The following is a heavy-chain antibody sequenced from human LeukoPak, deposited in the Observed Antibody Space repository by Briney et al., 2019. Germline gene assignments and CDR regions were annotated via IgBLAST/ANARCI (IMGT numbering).Heavy chain of an antibody. CDR2: IIPIFGTA. D-gene: IGHD3-22*01. V-gene: IGHV1-69*01. CDR1: GGTFSSYA. Sequence: SVKVSCKASGGTFSSYAISWVRQAPGQGLEWMGGIIPIFGTANYAQKFQGRVTITADESTSTAYMELSSLRSEDTAVYYYAREEYYYDSSGPGYFDYWGQGTLVTVSS. CDR3: AREEYYYDSSGPGYFDY. J-gene: IGHJ4*02.